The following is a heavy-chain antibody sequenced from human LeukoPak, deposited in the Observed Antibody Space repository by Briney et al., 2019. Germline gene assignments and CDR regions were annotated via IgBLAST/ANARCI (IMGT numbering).Heavy chain of an antibody. J-gene: IGHJ4*02. CDR2: IKKDGSEK. CDR1: GFTFSSYW. Sequence: GGSLRLSCAASGFTFSSYWMSWVRQAPGKGLEWVANIKKDGSEKYYVDSVKGRFTISRDNAKNSLYLQMNSLRADDTAVYYCARGFHGYSSGWPTHRGNDYWGQGTLVTVSS. CDR3: ARGFHGYSSGWPTHRGNDY. D-gene: IGHD6-19*01. V-gene: IGHV3-7*01.